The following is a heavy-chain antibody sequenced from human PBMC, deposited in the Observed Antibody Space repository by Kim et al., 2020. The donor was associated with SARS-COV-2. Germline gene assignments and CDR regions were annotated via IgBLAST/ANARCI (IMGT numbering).Heavy chain of an antibody. D-gene: IGHD3-10*01. Sequence: SETLSLTCAVYGGSFSGYYWSWIRQPPGKGLELIGVINHSGSTNYNPSLKSRVTISVDTSKNQFSLKLSSVTAADTAVYYCASGITMVRGVDYWCQGTLV. CDR1: GGSFSGYY. CDR3: ASGITMVRGVDY. J-gene: IGHJ4*02. CDR2: INHSGST. V-gene: IGHV4-34*01.